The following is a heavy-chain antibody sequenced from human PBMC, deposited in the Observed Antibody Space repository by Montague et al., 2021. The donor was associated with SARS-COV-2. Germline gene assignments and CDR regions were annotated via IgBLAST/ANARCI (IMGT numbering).Heavy chain of an antibody. CDR2: VSYPGSA. J-gene: IGHJ4*02. D-gene: IGHD3-9*01. V-gene: IGHV4-34*01. CDR1: TEAFNGYY. Sequence: SETLSLTCAAYTEAFNGYYWTWIRQPPGKGLEWIGEVSYPGSAKYNPSLKSRVTISLDTYREQVSLRLTSVTAADTAMYYCARGVYNRVIFVVSPRYYFDFWGQGTMLAVSA. CDR3: ARGVYNRVIFVVSPRYYFDF.